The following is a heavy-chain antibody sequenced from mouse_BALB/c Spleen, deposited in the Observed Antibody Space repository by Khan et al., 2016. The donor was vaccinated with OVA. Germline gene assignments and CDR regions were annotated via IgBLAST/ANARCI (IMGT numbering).Heavy chain of an antibody. Sequence: EVQLVESGPGLVKPSQSLALTCTVSGSSIPSDYAWNWIRQFPGSKLEWMGYIRNSGNTSYNPSLKSRITITRDTSKNQFLLQLNSVTTEYTATYYVARDGNWYFDVWGAGTTVTVSS. D-gene: IGHD2-1*01. V-gene: IGHV3-2*02. CDR1: GSSIPSDYA. CDR3: ARDGNWYFDV. CDR2: IRNSGNT. J-gene: IGHJ1*01.